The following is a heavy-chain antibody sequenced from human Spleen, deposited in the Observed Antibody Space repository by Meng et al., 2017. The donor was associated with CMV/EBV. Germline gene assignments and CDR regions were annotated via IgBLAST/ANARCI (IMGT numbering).Heavy chain of an antibody. V-gene: IGHV3-7*01. CDR1: GFTFSSYW. Sequence: GESLKISFAASGFTFSSYWMSWVRQAPGKGLEWVANIKQDGSEKYYVDSVKGRFTTSRDNAKNSLYLQMNSLRAEDTAVYYCASGLATYYFDYWGQGTLVTVSS. CDR3: ASGLATYYFDY. CDR2: IKQDGSEK. J-gene: IGHJ4*02. D-gene: IGHD5-12*01.